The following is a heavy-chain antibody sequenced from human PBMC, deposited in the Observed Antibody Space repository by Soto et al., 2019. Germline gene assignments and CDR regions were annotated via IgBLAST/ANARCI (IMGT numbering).Heavy chain of an antibody. CDR1: GYTFTSYG. CDR3: ARDGLEGGGYLVYYYGMDV. Sequence: ASVKVSCKASGYTFTSYGISWLRQAPGQGLEWMGWISAYNGNTNYAQKLQGRVTMTTDTSTSTAYMELRSLRSDDTAVYYCARDGLEGGGYLVYYYGMDVWGQGTTVTVSS. V-gene: IGHV1-18*01. CDR2: ISAYNGNT. J-gene: IGHJ6*02. D-gene: IGHD3-22*01.